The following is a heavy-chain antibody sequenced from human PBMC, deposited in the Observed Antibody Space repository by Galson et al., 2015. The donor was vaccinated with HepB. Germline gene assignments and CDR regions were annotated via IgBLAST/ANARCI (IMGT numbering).Heavy chain of an antibody. V-gene: IGHV3-30*18. J-gene: IGHJ4*02. D-gene: IGHD6-13*01. Sequence: SLRLSCAASGFTFSSYGMHWVRQAPGKGLEWVAVISYDGSNKYYADSVKGRFTISRDNSKNTLYLQMNSLRAEDTAVYYCAKARLLSSSWTRLFDYWGQGTLVTVSS. CDR3: AKARLLSSSWTRLFDY. CDR2: ISYDGSNK. CDR1: GFTFSSYG.